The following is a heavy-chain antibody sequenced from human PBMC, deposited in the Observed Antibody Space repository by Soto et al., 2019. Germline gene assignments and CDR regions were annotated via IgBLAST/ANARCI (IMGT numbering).Heavy chain of an antibody. J-gene: IGHJ6*03. V-gene: IGHV3-23*01. D-gene: IGHD6-25*01. CDR3: ANTPTLATGGYNYYMDV. CDR2: ISGSGGST. Sequence: GSLRLSCAASGFTFSSYAMSWVRQAPGKGLEWVSGISGSGGSTYYADSVKGRFTISRDNSKNTLYLQMNSLRAEDTAVYYCANTPTLATGGYNYYMDVWGKGTTVTVSS. CDR1: GFTFSSYA.